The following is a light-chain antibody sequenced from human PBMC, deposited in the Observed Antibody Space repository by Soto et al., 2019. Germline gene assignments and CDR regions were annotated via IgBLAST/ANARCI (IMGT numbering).Light chain of an antibody. CDR3: QQYGSSPPYT. J-gene: IGKJ2*01. Sequence: EIVLTQSPGTLSLSPGERATLSCRASQSVSSSYLVWYQQKPGQAPRLLIYGASSRATGIPDRFSGSGSGTDFTLTISRLEPEDCAVYYCQQYGSSPPYTFGQGTKLEIK. CDR2: GAS. CDR1: QSVSSSY. V-gene: IGKV3-20*01.